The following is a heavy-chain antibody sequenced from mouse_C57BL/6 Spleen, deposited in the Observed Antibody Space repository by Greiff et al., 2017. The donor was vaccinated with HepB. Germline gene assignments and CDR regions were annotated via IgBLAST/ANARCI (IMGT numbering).Heavy chain of an antibody. D-gene: IGHD4-1*01. V-gene: IGHV1-81*01. Sequence: QVHVKQSGAELARPGASVKLSCKASGYTFTSYGISWVKQRTGQGLEWIGEIYPRSGNTYYNEKFKGKATLTADKSSSTAYMELRSLTSEDSAVYFCAKERVALTGAGPFGGWGKGTTLTVSS. CDR1: GYTFTSYG. CDR2: IYPRSGNT. CDR3: AKERVALTGAGPFGG. J-gene: IGHJ2*01.